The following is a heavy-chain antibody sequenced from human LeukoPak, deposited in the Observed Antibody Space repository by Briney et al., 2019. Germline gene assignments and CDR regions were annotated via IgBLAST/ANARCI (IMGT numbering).Heavy chain of an antibody. V-gene: IGHV1-18*01. D-gene: IGHD4-17*01. CDR3: AREGYGDYGFDY. J-gene: IGHJ4*02. Sequence: VASVKVSCKTSGYTFSNYGVSWVRQAPGQGLEWMGWISAYNNNTNYAQKFQGRVTMTTDTSTSTAYMELRSLRSDDTAVYYCAREGYGDYGFDYWGQGTLVTVSS. CDR1: GYTFSNYG. CDR2: ISAYNNNT.